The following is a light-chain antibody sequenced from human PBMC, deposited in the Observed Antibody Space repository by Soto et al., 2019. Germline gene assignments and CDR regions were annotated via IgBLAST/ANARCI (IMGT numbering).Light chain of an antibody. V-gene: IGLV2-8*01. CDR1: SSDVGSYKY. CDR3: SSYAGSNNFV. Sequence: QSVLTQPPSASGSPGQSVTISCTGTSSDVGSYKYVSWYQQHPGKAPKFIIYDVTKRPSGVPDRFSGSKSGNTASLTVSGLQAEDEADYYCSSYAGSNNFVFGTGTKVTVL. J-gene: IGLJ1*01. CDR2: DVT.